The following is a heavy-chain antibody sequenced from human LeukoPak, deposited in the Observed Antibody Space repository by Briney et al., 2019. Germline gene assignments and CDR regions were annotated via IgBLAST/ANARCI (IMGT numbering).Heavy chain of an antibody. J-gene: IGHJ4*02. CDR1: GFTFSSYG. V-gene: IGHV3-30*18. CDR2: ISYDGSNK. CDR3: AKDSMYYYDSSGYFDY. Sequence: HPGGSLRLSCAASGFTFSSYGMHWVRQAPGKGLEWVAVISYDGSNKYYADSVKGRFTISRDNSKNTLYLQMNSLRAEDTAVYYCAKDSMYYYDSSGYFDYWGQGTLVTVSS. D-gene: IGHD3-22*01.